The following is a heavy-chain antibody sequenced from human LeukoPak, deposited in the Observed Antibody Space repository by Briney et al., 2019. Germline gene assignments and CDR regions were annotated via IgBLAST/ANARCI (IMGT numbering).Heavy chain of an antibody. J-gene: IGHJ4*02. D-gene: IGHD6-19*01. V-gene: IGHV4-39*01. CDR3: ARFGRAAVAGNVGFDY. CDR1: SGSISSSSYY. CDR2: IYYSGST. Sequence: SETLSLTCTVSSGSISSSSYYWGWIRQPPGKGLEWIGSIYYSGSTYYNPSLKSRVTISVDTSKNQFSLKLSSVTAADTAVYYCARFGRAAVAGNVGFDYWGQGTLVTVSS.